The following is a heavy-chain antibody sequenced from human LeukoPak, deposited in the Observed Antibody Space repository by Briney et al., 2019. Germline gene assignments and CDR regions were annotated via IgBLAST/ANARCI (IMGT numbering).Heavy chain of an antibody. CDR2: IYSSGRT. V-gene: IGHV4-4*07. D-gene: IGHD2-15*01. J-gene: IGHJ4*02. Sequence: SETLSLTCTVSGGSISNSFWSWIRQPGGKGLEWLGRIYSSGRTNYNPSLKSRVPMSLDTSKKQISLKLTSVTAADTAVYYCARAPAGCGGTCAFDYWGQGALVTVSS. CDR3: ARAPAGCGGTCAFDY. CDR1: GGSISNSF.